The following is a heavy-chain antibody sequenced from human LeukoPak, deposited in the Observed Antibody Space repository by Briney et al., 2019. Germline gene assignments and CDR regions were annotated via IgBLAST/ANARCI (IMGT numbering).Heavy chain of an antibody. J-gene: IGHJ4*02. V-gene: IGHV1-2*06. CDR1: GYTFTGHY. D-gene: IGHD3-22*01. CDR2: VDPNTGGT. Sequence: ASVKVSCKASGYTFTGHYMNWVRQAPGQGLEWMGRVDPNTGGTKFAQRFQGRVTMTTDTSVTTAYMELSSLTSDDTAVYYCAGEFYYDIRGSDYWGQGTLVTVAS. CDR3: AGEFYYDIRGSDY.